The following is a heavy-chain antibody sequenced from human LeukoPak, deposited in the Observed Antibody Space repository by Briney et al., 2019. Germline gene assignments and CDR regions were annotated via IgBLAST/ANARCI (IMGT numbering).Heavy chain of an antibody. V-gene: IGHV3-23*01. CDR1: GFTFSIYA. J-gene: IGHJ5*02. Sequence: GGSLRLSCAASGFTFSIYAMSWVRQAPGKGLEWVSAISGSGGSTYYADSVKGRFTISRDNSKNTLYLQMNSLRAEDTAVDHCAKGGFDIVLMVYAIFESPSWFDPWGQGTLVTVSS. CDR2: ISGSGGST. D-gene: IGHD2-8*01. CDR3: AKGGFDIVLMVYAIFESPSWFDP.